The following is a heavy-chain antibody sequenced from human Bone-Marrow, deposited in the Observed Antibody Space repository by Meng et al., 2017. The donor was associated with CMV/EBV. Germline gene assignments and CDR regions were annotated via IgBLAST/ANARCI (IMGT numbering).Heavy chain of an antibody. CDR2: ISSSGSTI. CDR1: GFTFSDYY. Sequence: GGSLRLSCAASGFTFSDYYMSWIRQAPGKGLEWVSYISSSGSTIYYADSVKGRFTISRDNAKNSLYLQMNSLRAEDTAVYYCARDYIVVSPLDGFDIWGQGTMVTVSS. CDR3: ARDYIVVSPLDGFDI. J-gene: IGHJ3*02. V-gene: IGHV3-11*01. D-gene: IGHD2-2*01.